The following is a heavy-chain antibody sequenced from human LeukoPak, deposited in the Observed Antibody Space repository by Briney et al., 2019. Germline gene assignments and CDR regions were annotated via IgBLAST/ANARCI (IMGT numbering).Heavy chain of an antibody. CDR1: GGSISSGSYY. J-gene: IGHJ4*02. D-gene: IGHD3-3*01. CDR3: ARGVRSPLFGVVIRFGDY. Sequence: PSETLSLTCTVSGGSISSGSYYWSWIRQPAGKGLEWIGRIYTSGSTNYNPSLKSRVTISVDTSKNQFSLKLSSVTAADTAVYYCARGVRSPLFGVVIRFGDYWGQGTLVTVSS. V-gene: IGHV4-61*02. CDR2: IYTSGST.